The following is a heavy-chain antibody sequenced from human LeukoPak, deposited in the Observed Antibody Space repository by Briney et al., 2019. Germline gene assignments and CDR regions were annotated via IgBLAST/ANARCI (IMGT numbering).Heavy chain of an antibody. J-gene: IGHJ4*02. CDR3: ARSASLLRGYSYDTASFDY. D-gene: IGHD5-18*01. V-gene: IGHV4-61*02. Sequence: SETLSLTCSVSGGSISSGSYYWSRIRQPAGKGLEWIGRIYTSGSTNYNPSLKSRVTISVDTSKNQFSLKLSSVTAADTAVYYCARSASLLRGYSYDTASFDYWGQGTLVTVSS. CDR2: IYTSGST. CDR1: GGSISSGSYY.